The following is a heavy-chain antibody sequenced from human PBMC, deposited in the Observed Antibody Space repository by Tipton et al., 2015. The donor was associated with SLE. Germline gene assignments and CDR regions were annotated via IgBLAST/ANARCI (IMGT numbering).Heavy chain of an antibody. Sequence: QLVQSGAEVKKPGASVKVSCKASGYIFTSYGISWVRQAPGQGLEWMGWISAYNGNTNYAQKLPGRVTMTTDTSTSTAYMELRSLRSDDTAVYYCAMTYYYDSSGDAFDIWGQGTMVTVSS. V-gene: IGHV1-18*01. CDR3: AMTYYYDSSGDAFDI. CDR1: GYIFTSYG. CDR2: ISAYNGNT. D-gene: IGHD3-22*01. J-gene: IGHJ3*02.